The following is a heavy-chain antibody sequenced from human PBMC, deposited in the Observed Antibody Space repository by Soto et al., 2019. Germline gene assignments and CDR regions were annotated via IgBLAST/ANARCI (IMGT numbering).Heavy chain of an antibody. V-gene: IGHV3-30-3*01. J-gene: IGHJ4*02. D-gene: IGHD4-17*01. CDR2: ISYDGSNK. CDR3: ARTLYGDNVDY. CDR1: GFTFSSYA. Sequence: GGSLRLSCAASGFTFSSYAMHWVRQAPGKGLEWVAVISYDGSNKYYADSVKGRFTISRDNSKNTSISTAYMELSSLRSEDTAVYYCARTLYGDNVDYWGQGTLVTVSS.